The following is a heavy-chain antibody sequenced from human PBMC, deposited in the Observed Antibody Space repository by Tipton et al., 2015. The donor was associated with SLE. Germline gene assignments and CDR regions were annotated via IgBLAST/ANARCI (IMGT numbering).Heavy chain of an antibody. J-gene: IGHJ4*02. CDR3: AGRGDLVVVTSYLDY. Sequence: TLSLTCAVYGGSFSGYYWSWIRQPPGKGLEWIGDISYTGNTYYNPSLRSRVTISVDTSKNQFSLKLRSVTAADTAVYYCAGRGDLVVVTSYLDYWGQGTLVTVSS. CDR1: GGSFSGYY. CDR2: ISYTGNT. D-gene: IGHD2-21*02. V-gene: IGHV4-34*01.